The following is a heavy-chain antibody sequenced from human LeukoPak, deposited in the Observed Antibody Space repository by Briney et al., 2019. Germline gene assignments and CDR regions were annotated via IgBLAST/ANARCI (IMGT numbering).Heavy chain of an antibody. V-gene: IGHV1-24*01. CDR2: FDPEDGET. CDR1: GYTLTELS. CDR3: ARIDVMAIVVVPAATFDY. Sequence: ASVKVSCKVSGYTLTELSMHWVRQAPGKGLEWMGGFDPEDGETIYAQKFQGRVTMTEDTSTSTAYMELRSLRSDDTAVYYCARIDVMAIVVVPAATFDYWGQGTLVTVSS. D-gene: IGHD2-2*03. J-gene: IGHJ4*02.